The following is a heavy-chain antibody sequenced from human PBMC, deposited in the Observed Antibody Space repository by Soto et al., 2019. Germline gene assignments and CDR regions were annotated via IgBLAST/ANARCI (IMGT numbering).Heavy chain of an antibody. CDR3: ARDGIHIVGATLAFDI. J-gene: IGHJ3*02. D-gene: IGHD1-26*01. CDR2: ISGYNGNT. V-gene: IGHV1-18*01. Sequence: QVQLVQSGAEVKKPGASVKVSCKASGYTFTTYGISWVRQAPGQGLEWMGWISGYNGNTNYAQKLQGRVTMTTDTSTSTAYMELRSLRSDDTAVHYCARDGIHIVGATLAFDIWGQGTMVTVSS. CDR1: GYTFTTYG.